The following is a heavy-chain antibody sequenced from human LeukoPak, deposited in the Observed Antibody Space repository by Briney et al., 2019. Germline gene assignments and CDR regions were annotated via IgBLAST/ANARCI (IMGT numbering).Heavy chain of an antibody. CDR3: ASAAPSYYYGMDV. CDR1: GGSISIYY. D-gene: IGHD2-15*01. CDR2: IYYSGST. J-gene: IGHJ6*02. Sequence: PSETLSLTCTVSGGSISIYYWSWIRQPPGKGLEWIGYIYYSGSTNYNPSLKSRVTISVDTSKNQFSLKLSSVTAADTAVYYCASAAPSYYYGMDVWGQGTTVTVSS. V-gene: IGHV4-59*01.